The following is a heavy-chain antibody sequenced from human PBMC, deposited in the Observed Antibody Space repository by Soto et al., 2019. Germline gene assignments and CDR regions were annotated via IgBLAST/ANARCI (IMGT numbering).Heavy chain of an antibody. CDR1: GGSFSGYY. J-gene: IGHJ1*01. V-gene: IGHV4-34*01. CDR2: INHSGST. Sequence: QVQLQQWGAGLLKPSETLSLTCAVYGGSFSGYYWSWIRQPPGKGLEWIGEINHSGSTKYNPSLKSLVTISVDTSNDQLSLKLSSVTAADTAVYDCARGATDAEYFQHWGQGTLVTVSS. D-gene: IGHD4-17*01. CDR3: ARGATDAEYFQH.